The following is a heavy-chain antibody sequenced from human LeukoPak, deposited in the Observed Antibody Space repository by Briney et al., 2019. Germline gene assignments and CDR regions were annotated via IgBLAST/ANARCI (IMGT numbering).Heavy chain of an antibody. CDR2: IYSDGNT. V-gene: IGHV3-53*01. J-gene: IGHJ4*02. Sequence: GGSLRLSCAAFGFNVSSNYMTWVRQAPGKGPEWVSVIYSDGNTYYADSVKGRFTISRDNSKNTLSLQMNSLRAEDTAIYYCASSLKQLGRGQTYYYDSSGYYYWGQGTLVTVSS. D-gene: IGHD3-22*01. CDR3: ASSLKQLGRGQTYYYDSSGYYY. CDR1: GFNVSSNY.